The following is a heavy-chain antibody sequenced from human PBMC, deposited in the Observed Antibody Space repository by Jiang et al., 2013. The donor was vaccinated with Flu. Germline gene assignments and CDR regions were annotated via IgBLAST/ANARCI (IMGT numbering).Heavy chain of an antibody. V-gene: IGHV3-30*18. Sequence: QLLESGGGVVQPGRSLRLSCAASGFTFRTYAMHWVRQAPGKGLEWVAVISKDGSDKHYADSVKGRFTISRDDSKNTLYLQMNSLRAEDTAVYYCAKGFYPLVPAVNLGYFDYWGQGTLVTVSS. CDR2: ISKDGSDK. CDR3: AKGFYPLVPAVNLGYFDY. D-gene: IGHD2-2*01. J-gene: IGHJ4*02. CDR1: GFTFRTYA.